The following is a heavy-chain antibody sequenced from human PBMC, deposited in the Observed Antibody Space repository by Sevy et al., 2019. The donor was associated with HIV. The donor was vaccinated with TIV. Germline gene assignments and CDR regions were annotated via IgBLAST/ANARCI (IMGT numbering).Heavy chain of an antibody. D-gene: IGHD3-3*01. CDR1: GFTVSSNY. J-gene: IGHJ6*02. CDR3: ARGMILEGSWCGMDV. V-gene: IGHV3-53*01. CDR2: IFSGGST. Sequence: GGSLRLSCAVSGFTVSSNYMTWVRQAPGKGLEWVSVIFSGGSTYYAESVKGRCTISRDNSRNTLSLQMNSLRAEDTAVYYCARGMILEGSWCGMDVWGQGTTVTVSS.